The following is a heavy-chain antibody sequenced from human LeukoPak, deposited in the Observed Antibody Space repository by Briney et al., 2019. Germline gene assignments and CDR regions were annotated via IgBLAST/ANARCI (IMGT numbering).Heavy chain of an antibody. V-gene: IGHV5-51*01. CDR1: GYSFTSYW. D-gene: IGHD2-2*01. Sequence: GESLKISCKGSGYSFTSYWIGWLRQMPGKGLEWMGIIYPGDSNTRYSPSFQGQVTISADKSISTAYLQWSSLKASDTAMYYCARLGDCRSASCPSPSYFYYYGMDVWGQGTTVTVSS. CDR3: ARLGDCRSASCPSPSYFYYYGMDV. CDR2: IYPGDSNT. J-gene: IGHJ6*02.